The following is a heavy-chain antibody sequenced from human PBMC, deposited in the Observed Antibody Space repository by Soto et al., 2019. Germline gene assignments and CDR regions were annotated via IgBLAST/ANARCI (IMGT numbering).Heavy chain of an antibody. J-gene: IGHJ6*02. CDR3: AREPIVVVPAAMVRVNYYGMDV. V-gene: IGHV4-31*03. CDR2: IYYSGST. Sequence: QVQLQESGPGLVKPSQTLSLTCTVSGGSISSGGYYWSWIRQHPGKGLEWIGYIYYSGSTYYNPSLKSRVTISVDTSKNQFSLKLSSVTAADTAVYYCAREPIVVVPAAMVRVNYYGMDVWGQGTTVTVSS. CDR1: GGSISSGGYY. D-gene: IGHD2-2*01.